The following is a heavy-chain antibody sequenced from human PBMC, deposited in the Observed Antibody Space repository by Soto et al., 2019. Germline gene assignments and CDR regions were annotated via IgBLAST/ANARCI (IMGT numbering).Heavy chain of an antibody. D-gene: IGHD2-15*01. V-gene: IGHV4-4*07. J-gene: IGHJ5*02. CDR2: VYSSGST. CDR3: ARVQHSGGSYRWFDP. CDR1: GGSVGGDY. Sequence: PSETMCLTCTVSGGSVGGDYWSWIRHPAGKGLEYIGRVYSSGSTNYSPSLNSRVTMSVDTSQNQFSRKLTSVTAADTAIYYCARVQHSGGSYRWFDPWGQGTLVTVSS.